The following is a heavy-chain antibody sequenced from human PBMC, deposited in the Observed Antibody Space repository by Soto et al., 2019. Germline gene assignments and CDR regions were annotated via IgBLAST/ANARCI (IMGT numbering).Heavy chain of an antibody. CDR2: ISTNGDST. Sequence: EVQLVESGGGLVQPGGSLRLSCAASGFTFGSYPMHWVRQAPGKGLEYVSAISTNGDSTFYANSVKGRFTISRDNSKNTLYLQMGSLRAEDMGVYYCARDGMSRTRWVFDYWGQGTLVTASS. CDR3: ARDGMSRTRWVFDY. J-gene: IGHJ4*02. D-gene: IGHD1-1*01. V-gene: IGHV3-64*01. CDR1: GFTFGSYP.